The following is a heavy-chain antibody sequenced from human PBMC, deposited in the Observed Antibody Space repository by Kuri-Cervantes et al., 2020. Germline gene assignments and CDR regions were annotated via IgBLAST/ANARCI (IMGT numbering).Heavy chain of an antibody. CDR2: ISYDGSNK. D-gene: IGHD1-26*01. J-gene: IGHJ4*02. CDR3: AKEGPPSSGSCFDY. V-gene: IGHV3-30*18. CDR1: GFTFSSYG. Sequence: GGSLRLSCAASGFTFSSYGMHWVRQAPGKGLEWVAVISYDGSNKYYADSVKGRFTISRDNSKNTLYLQMNSLRAEDTAVYYCAKEGPPSSGSCFDYWGQGTLVTVSS.